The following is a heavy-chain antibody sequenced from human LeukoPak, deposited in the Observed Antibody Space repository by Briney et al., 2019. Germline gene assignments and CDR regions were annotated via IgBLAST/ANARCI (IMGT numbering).Heavy chain of an antibody. CDR2: ISWNSGSI. D-gene: IGHD3-10*01. CDR3: AKDYYYGSGSSPKSFDY. CDR1: GFTFDDYA. V-gene: IGHV3-9*01. Sequence: PGGSLRLSCAASGFTFDDYAMHWVRQAPGKGLEWVSGISWNSGSIGYADSVKGRFTISRDNAKNSLYLQMNSLRAEDTALYYCAKDYYYGSGSSPKSFDYWGQGTLVTVSS. J-gene: IGHJ4*02.